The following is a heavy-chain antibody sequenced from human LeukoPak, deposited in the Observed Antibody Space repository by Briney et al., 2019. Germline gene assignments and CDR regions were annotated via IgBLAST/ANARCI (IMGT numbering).Heavy chain of an antibody. D-gene: IGHD2-8*01. J-gene: IGHJ6*02. CDR3: APLISDYGMDV. Sequence: PGGSLRLSCAASGFTFSSYSMNWVRQAPGKGLEWVSSISSSSSSYIYYADSVKGRFTISRDNAKNSLYLQMNSLRAEDTAVYYCAPLISDYGMDVWGQGTTVTVSS. CDR2: ISSSSSSYI. V-gene: IGHV3-21*01. CDR1: GFTFSSYS.